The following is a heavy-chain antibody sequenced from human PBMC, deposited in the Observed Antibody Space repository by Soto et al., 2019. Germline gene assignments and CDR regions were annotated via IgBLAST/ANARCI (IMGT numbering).Heavy chain of an antibody. J-gene: IGHJ4*02. V-gene: IGHV4-34*01. Sequence: PSETLSLTCTVSGGSISSYYWSWIRQPPGKGLEWIGEINHSGSTNYNPSLKSRVTISVDTSKNQFSLKLSSVTAADTAVYYCARGRLSYGYLSSYNDYWGQGTLVTVSS. D-gene: IGHD5-12*01. CDR2: INHSGST. CDR3: ARGRLSYGYLSSYNDY. CDR1: GGSISSYY.